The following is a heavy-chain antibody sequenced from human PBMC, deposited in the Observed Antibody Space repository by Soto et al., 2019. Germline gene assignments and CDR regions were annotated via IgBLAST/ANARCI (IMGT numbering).Heavy chain of an antibody. J-gene: IGHJ4*02. D-gene: IGHD2-21*01. CDR1: GFTFSAYA. V-gene: IGHV3-21*01. CDR3: ARDGDTTATLKLDY. Sequence: GGSLRLSCAAAGFTFSAYAMNWVRQAPGKGLEWVSSITSNSRYIYYTDAVQGRLTISRDNAKNSVYLQINSLRTEDTAVYYCARDGDTTATLKLDYWGQGILVTVSS. CDR2: ITSNSRYI.